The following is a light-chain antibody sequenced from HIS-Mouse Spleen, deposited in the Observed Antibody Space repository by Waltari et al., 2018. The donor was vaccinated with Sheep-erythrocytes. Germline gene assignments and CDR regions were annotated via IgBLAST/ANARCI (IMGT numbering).Light chain of an antibody. CDR3: CSYAGSYNHV. CDR1: SSDVGGYNY. J-gene: IGLJ1*01. Sequence: QSALTQPRSVSGSPGQSVTISCTGTSSDVGGYNYVSWYQQHPGKAPKLMIDDVSKRHSGVPGRFSGSKSGNTASLTISGLQAEDEADYYCCSYAGSYNHVFATGTKVTVL. V-gene: IGLV2-11*01. CDR2: DVS.